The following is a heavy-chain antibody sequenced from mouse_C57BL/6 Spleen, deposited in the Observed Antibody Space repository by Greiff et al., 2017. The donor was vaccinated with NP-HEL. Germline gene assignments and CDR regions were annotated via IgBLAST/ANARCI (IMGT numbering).Heavy chain of an antibody. J-gene: IGHJ3*01. D-gene: IGHD2-4*01. CDR3: ARRPCDYEDWFAY. Sequence: QVQLKQPGAELVKPGASVKLSCKASGYTFTSYWMHWVKQRPGQGLEWIGMIHPNSGSTNYNEKFKSKATLTVDKSSSTAYMQLSSLTSEDSAVYYCARRPCDYEDWFAYWGQGTLVTVSA. CDR1: GYTFTSYW. CDR2: IHPNSGST. V-gene: IGHV1-64*01.